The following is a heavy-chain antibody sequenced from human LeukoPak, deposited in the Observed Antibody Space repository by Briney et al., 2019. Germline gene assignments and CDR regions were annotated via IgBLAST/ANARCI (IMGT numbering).Heavy chain of an antibody. CDR1: GYTFTGYY. CDR2: INPNSGGT. V-gene: IGHV1-2*02. CDR3: ARYYIEGRCFDY. D-gene: IGHD3-10*01. Sequence: GASVKVSCKASGYTFTGYYIHWVRQAPGQGLEWMGWINPNSGGTNYAQKVQGRVTMTRDTSIRTAYMELSRLRSDDTAMYYCARYYIEGRCFDYWGQGTLVTVSS. J-gene: IGHJ4*02.